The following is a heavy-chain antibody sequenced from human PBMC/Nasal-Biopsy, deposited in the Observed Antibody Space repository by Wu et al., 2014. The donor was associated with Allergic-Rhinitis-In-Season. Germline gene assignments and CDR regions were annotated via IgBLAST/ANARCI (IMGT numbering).Heavy chain of an antibody. J-gene: IGHJ4*02. Sequence: AISGDSVSSNNAAWNWIRQSPSRGLEWLGRTYYRSKWYNDYAVSVKSRITITPDTSQNQFSLQLNSVTPEDTAVYYCARDGPSAWWYFDYWGQGTLVTVSS. CDR1: GDSVSSNNAA. CDR2: TYYRSKWYN. V-gene: IGHV6-1*01. D-gene: IGHD2-8*02. CDR3: ARDGPSAWWYFDY.